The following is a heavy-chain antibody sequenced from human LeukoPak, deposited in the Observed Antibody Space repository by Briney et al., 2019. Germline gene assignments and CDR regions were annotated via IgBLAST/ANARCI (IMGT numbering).Heavy chain of an antibody. CDR3: ARLEDFSSYPRFDY. Sequence: GESLKISCTGSDYKFTDNWIAWVRQMPGKGLEWMGLFYPGDSVTRYNPSFQGQVTMSGDKSTDTAYLQWTSVKASDSAMYYCARLEDFSSYPRFDYWGQGTLVTVSS. J-gene: IGHJ4*02. D-gene: IGHD6-13*01. V-gene: IGHV5-51*01. CDR2: FYPGDSVT. CDR1: DYKFTDNW.